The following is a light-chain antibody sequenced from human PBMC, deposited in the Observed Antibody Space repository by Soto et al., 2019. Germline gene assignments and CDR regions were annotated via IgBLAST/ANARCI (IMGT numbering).Light chain of an antibody. CDR3: CSYTSLSTVV. V-gene: IGLV2-14*01. CDR2: AVS. CDR1: SSDVGGYNH. J-gene: IGLJ7*01. Sequence: QSALTQPASVSGSPGQSITISCTGTSSDVGGYNHVSWYQHSPGKAPKLILFAVSDRPSGVSHRFSGSKSGNTASLTISRLHAEDEADYYCCSYTSLSTVVFGGGTQLTVL.